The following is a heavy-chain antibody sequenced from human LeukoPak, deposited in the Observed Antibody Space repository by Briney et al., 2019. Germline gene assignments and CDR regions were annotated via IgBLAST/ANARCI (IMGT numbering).Heavy chain of an antibody. Sequence: RTSETLSLTCTVSGFYISDGYYWGWIRQPPGEGLEWIGRIYTSGSTNYNPSLKSRVTISVDTSKDQFSLKLSSVTAADTAVYYCARTPEYSSGWVPKGWFDPWGQGTLVTVSS. V-gene: IGHV4-38-2*02. CDR1: GFYISDGYY. CDR3: ARTPEYSSGWVPKGWFDP. D-gene: IGHD6-19*01. CDR2: IYTSGST. J-gene: IGHJ5*02.